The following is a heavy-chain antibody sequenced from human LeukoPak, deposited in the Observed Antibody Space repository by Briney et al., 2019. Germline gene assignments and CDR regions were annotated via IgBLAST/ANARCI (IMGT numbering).Heavy chain of an antibody. D-gene: IGHD6-19*01. Sequence: GGSLRLSCAASGFTFSSYAMHWVRQAPGKGLEWVAVISYDGSNKYYADSVKGRFTISRDNSKNTLYLQMNSLRAEDTAVYYCASGKSSGTQEKWGQGTLVTVSS. CDR3: ASGKSSGTQEK. J-gene: IGHJ4*02. CDR1: GFTFSSYA. V-gene: IGHV3-30-3*01. CDR2: ISYDGSNK.